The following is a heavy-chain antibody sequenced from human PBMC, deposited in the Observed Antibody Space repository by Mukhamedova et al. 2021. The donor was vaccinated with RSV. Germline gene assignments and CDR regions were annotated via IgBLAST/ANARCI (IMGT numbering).Heavy chain of an antibody. J-gene: IGHJ6*02. Sequence: SRVTISVDTSKNQFSLKLSSVTAADTAVYYCARHVRAPYYYYYYGMDVWGQGTTVTVSS. V-gene: IGHV4-39*01. CDR3: ARHVRAPYYYYYYGMDV. D-gene: IGHD2/OR15-2a*01.